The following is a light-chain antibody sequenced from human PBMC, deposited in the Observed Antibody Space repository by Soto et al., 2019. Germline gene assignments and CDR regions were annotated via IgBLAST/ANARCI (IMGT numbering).Light chain of an antibody. CDR1: QVISNY. Sequence: DIQMTQSPSSLSASVGDRVTITCRASQVISNYLAWYQQKPGQGPKFLIYAASTLQSGVPSRFSGSGSGTDFSLTITCLQPEEVATYYCQKYNRAPWTFGQGTKVEIK. J-gene: IGKJ1*01. V-gene: IGKV1-27*01. CDR2: AAS. CDR3: QKYNRAPWT.